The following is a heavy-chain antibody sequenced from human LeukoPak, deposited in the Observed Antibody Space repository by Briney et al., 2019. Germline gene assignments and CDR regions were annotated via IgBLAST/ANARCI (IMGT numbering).Heavy chain of an antibody. J-gene: IGHJ6*02. CDR3: ATGLVLRYFDWFYPEGTYGMDV. CDR2: IYYSGST. CDR1: GGSISSSSYY. Sequence: SETLSLTCTVSGGSISSSSYYWGWIRQPPGKGLEWIGSIYYSGSTYYNPSLKSRVTISVDTSKNQFSLKLSSVTAADTAVYYCATGLVLRYFDWFYPEGTYGMDVWGQGTTVTVSS. D-gene: IGHD3-9*01. V-gene: IGHV4-39*01.